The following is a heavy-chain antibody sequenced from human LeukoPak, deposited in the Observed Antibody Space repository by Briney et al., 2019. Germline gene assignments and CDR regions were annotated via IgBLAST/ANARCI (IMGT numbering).Heavy chain of an antibody. CDR3: ARGDGYNYPFDY. CDR2: IYYSGST. Sequence: SETLSLTCIVSGGSISSSSYYWGWIRQPPGKGLEWIGSIYYSGSTYYNPSLKSRVTISVDTSKNQFSLKLSSVTAADTAVYYCARGDGYNYPFDYWGQGTLVTVSS. V-gene: IGHV4-39*07. J-gene: IGHJ4*02. CDR1: GGSISSSSYY. D-gene: IGHD5-24*01.